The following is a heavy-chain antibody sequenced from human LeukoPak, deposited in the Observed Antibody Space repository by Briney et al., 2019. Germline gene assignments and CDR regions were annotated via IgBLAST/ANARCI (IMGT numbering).Heavy chain of an antibody. J-gene: IGHJ4*02. Sequence: SETLSLTCTVSGGSIRSDYWTWIRQPPGKGLEWIGYIYYSGSTNYNPSLKSRVTISVDTSKNQFSLKLSSVTAADTAVYYCARGPDYYDSSGYGYWGQGTLVTVSS. V-gene: IGHV4-59*01. CDR1: GGSIRSDY. D-gene: IGHD3-22*01. CDR2: IYYSGST. CDR3: ARGPDYYDSSGYGY.